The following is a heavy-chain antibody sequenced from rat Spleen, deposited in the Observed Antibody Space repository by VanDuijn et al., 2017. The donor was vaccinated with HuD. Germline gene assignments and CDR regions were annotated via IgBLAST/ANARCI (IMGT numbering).Heavy chain of an antibody. D-gene: IGHD1-1*01. CDR1: GHSITSSYR. V-gene: IGHV3-3*01. CDR3: AREGYEVTFAY. CDR2: INSAGTT. J-gene: IGHJ2*01. Sequence: EVQLQESGPGLVKPSQSLSLTCSVTGHSITSSYRWNWIRRFPGSKLEWMGYINSAGTTVYNPSLKSRISITRDTTRNQFFLQMNSLRSEDTATYYCAREGYEVTFAYWGQGVMVTVSS.